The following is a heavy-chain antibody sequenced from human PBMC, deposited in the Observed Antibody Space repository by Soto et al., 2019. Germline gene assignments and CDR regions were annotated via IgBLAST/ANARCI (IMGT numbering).Heavy chain of an antibody. CDR3: AKMLQGGGTPPLYGYYGMDV. Sequence: PGGSLRLSCVASEFTFSNYAMSWVRQAPGKGLEWVSGISGNDDSTYYADSVKGRCIISRDNSKNTLDLQMNSLRAQDTAVYYCAKMLQGGGTPPLYGYYGMDVWGQGTTVTVSS. CDR2: ISGNDDST. V-gene: IGHV3-23*01. CDR1: EFTFSNYA. J-gene: IGHJ6*02. D-gene: IGHD3-16*01.